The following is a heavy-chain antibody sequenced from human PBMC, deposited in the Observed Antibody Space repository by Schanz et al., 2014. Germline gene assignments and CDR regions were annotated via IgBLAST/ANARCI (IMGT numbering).Heavy chain of an antibody. D-gene: IGHD2-8*01. Sequence: VQQVESGLGLVKPGGSLRLSCTASGFTFSDYYMTWIRQAPGKGLEWVSYVSSNNIYTKYADSVRGRFTISRDNAKNSLFLQMNSLRADDTAVYYCARDMLRRYGALEIWGRGTMVTVSS. V-gene: IGHV3-11*06. CDR3: ARDMLRRYGALEI. CDR1: GFTFSDYY. CDR2: VSSNNIYT. J-gene: IGHJ3*02.